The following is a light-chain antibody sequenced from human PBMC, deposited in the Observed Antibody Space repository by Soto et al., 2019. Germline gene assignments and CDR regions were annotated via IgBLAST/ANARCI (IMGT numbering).Light chain of an antibody. J-gene: IGKJ3*01. CDR2: GAS. V-gene: IGKV3-15*01. CDR1: QSVSSN. CDR3: QQYNNWPIT. Sequence: EIVITQSPATLSVSPGERATLSCRASQSVSSNLAWYQQKPGQAPRLLIYGASTRATGIPARFSGSGSGTEFTLTISSPQSEDFAVYYCQQYNNWPITFGPGTKVDIK.